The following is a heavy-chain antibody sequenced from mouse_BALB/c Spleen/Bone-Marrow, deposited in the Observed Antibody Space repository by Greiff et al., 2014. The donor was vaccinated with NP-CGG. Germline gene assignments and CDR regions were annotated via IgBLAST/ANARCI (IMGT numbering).Heavy chain of an antibody. D-gene: IGHD4-1*01. J-gene: IGHJ2*01. V-gene: IGHV5-17*02. CDR2: ISSGISPI. CDR1: GFTFSSFG. Sequence: VQLKESGGGLVQPGGSRKLSCAASGFTFSSFGMHWVRQAPEKGLEWVAYISSGISPIFYAETVKGRFTISRDNPKNTLFLQMTSLRSEDTAMYYCTRGGNWEDFDYWGQGTTLTVSS. CDR3: TRGGNWEDFDY.